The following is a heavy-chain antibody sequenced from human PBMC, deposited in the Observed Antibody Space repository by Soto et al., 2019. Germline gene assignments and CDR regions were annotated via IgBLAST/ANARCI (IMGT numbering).Heavy chain of an antibody. CDR1: GYAFTTYG. V-gene: IGHV1-18*01. J-gene: IGHJ4*02. D-gene: IGHD1-1*01. CDR3: ARGRYGDY. Sequence: QVHLVQSGAEVKKPGASVKVSCQGSGYAFTTYGITWVRQAPGQGLEWMGWISAHNGNTNYAQKLQGRVTVTRDTSTSKAYMELRSLRYDNTAVDCCARGRYGDYWGQGALVIVSS. CDR2: ISAHNGNT.